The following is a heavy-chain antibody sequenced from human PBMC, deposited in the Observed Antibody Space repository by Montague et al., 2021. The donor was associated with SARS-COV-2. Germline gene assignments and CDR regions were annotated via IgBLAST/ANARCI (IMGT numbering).Heavy chain of an antibody. J-gene: IGHJ4*02. CDR3: ASMVRAQVYYFDY. Sequence: SETLSLTCTVSGGFISSSSYYWGWIRQPPGKGLEWIGSIFYSGSTDYXPSLKSRVTISVDTSKNQFSLKLSSVTAADTAVYYCASMVRAQVYYFDYWGQGTLVTVSS. D-gene: IGHD3-10*01. CDR1: GGFISSSSYY. CDR2: IFYSGST. V-gene: IGHV4-39*01.